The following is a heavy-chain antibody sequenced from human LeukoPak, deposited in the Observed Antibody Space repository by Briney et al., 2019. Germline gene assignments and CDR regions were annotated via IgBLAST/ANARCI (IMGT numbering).Heavy chain of an antibody. V-gene: IGHV3-23*01. CDR1: GFSFSSYA. Sequence: PGGSLRLSCAASGFSFSSYAMSWVRQAPGKGLEWVSAISGSGGSTYYADSVKGRFTISRDNSKNTLYLQMNSLRAEDTAVYYCARDFWEGGYYYYGMDVWGQGTTVTVSS. D-gene: IGHD3-10*01. J-gene: IGHJ6*02. CDR2: ISGSGGST. CDR3: ARDFWEGGYYYYGMDV.